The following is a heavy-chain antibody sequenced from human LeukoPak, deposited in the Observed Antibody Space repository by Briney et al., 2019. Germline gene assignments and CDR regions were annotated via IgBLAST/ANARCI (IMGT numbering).Heavy chain of an antibody. CDR3: ARDLATIDGIAWYYFEN. Sequence: ASVKVSCEASGYTFTDHYIHWVRQAPGQGFEWMGWINPNTGGTDYAQKFQDRIAISTYTSISTAYMELSRLRSDDTALYYCARDLATIDGIAWYYFENWGQGTLVTVS. D-gene: IGHD5-12*01. CDR1: GYTFTDHY. J-gene: IGHJ4*02. CDR2: INPNTGGT. V-gene: IGHV1-2*02.